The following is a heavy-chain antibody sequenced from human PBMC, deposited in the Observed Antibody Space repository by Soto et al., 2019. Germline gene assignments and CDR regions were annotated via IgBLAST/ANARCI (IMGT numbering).Heavy chain of an antibody. V-gene: IGHV1-46*01. D-gene: IGHD3-9*01. CDR1: GYTFTSYA. CDR3: ARVSSILSGYHGYIDY. Sequence: ASVKVSCKASGYTFTSYAIIWGRQAPGQGLEWMGIINPSGGSTSYAQKFQGRVTMTRDTSTSTVYMELSSLRSEDTAVYYCARVSSILSGYHGYIDYSSRGSLDTVS. J-gene: IGHJ4*02. CDR2: INPSGGST.